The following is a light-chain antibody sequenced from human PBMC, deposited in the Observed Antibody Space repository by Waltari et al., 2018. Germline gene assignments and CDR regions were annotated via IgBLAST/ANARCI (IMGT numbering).Light chain of an antibody. CDR3: ATWDDSLRGPV. CDR2: YNN. J-gene: IGLJ3*02. Sequence: QPMLPPPPSLSGAPRPGVTIPCSGSNSNIGTTAVPWYQHLPGQAPKLLIYYNNLVASGVSDRFSGSKSGTSASLAISRLQSDDEAHYYCATWDDSLRGPVFGGGTKLTVL. CDR1: NSNIGTTA. V-gene: IGLV1-36*01.